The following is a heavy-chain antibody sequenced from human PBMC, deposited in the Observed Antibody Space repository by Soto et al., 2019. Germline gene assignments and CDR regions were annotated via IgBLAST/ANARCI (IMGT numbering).Heavy chain of an antibody. J-gene: IGHJ4*02. CDR2: IYYSGST. CDR1: GGSISSGGYY. Sequence: SETLSLTCTVSGGSISSGGYYWSWIRQHPGKGLEWIGYIYYSGSTYYNPSLKSRVTISVDTSKNQFSLKLSSVTAEDTATYYCVRPLGYKYGSAYDYCGQGTLVTVSS. V-gene: IGHV4-31*03. D-gene: IGHD5-18*01. CDR3: VRPLGYKYGSAYDY.